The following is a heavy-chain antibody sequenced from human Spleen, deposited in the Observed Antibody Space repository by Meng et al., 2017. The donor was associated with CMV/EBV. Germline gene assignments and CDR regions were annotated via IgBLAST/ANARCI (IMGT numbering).Heavy chain of an antibody. CDR1: GYTFIDYY. Sequence: ASVKVSCKASGYTFIDYYMNWVRQAPGQGLEWMGWISTYTGDTNYAQKFQGRVTMTTETSTSTAYMELRSLRSDDTAVYYCARDSSSWFKVDFWGQGSLVTVSS. J-gene: IGHJ4*02. V-gene: IGHV1-18*04. D-gene: IGHD6-19*01. CDR2: ISTYTGDT. CDR3: ARDSSSWFKVDF.